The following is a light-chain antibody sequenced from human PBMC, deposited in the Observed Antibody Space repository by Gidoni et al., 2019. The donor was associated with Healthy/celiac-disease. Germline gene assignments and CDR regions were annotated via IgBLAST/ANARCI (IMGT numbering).Light chain of an antibody. Sequence: QSVLTLPPSASGTPGQRVPISCSGSSSNIGSNYVYWYQQLPGTAPKLLIYRNNQRPSGVPDRFSGSKSGTSASLAISGLRSEDEADYYCAAWDDSLSGWVFGGGTKLTVL. CDR3: AAWDDSLSGWV. V-gene: IGLV1-47*01. CDR2: RNN. J-gene: IGLJ3*02. CDR1: SSNIGSNY.